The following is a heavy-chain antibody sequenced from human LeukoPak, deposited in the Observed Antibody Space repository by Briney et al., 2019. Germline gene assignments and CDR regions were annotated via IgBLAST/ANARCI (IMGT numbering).Heavy chain of an antibody. D-gene: IGHD2-2*02. CDR1: GGSFSGYY. CDR3: ARPRLATNGLDCSSTSCYTHPFDY. V-gene: IGHV4-34*01. CDR2: INHSGST. J-gene: IGHJ4*02. Sequence: SETLSLTCAVYGGSFSGYYWSWIRQPPGKGLEWIGEINHSGSTNYNPSLKSRVTISVDTSKNQFPLKLSSVTAADTAVYYCARPRLATNGLDCSSTSCYTHPFDYWGQGTLVTVSS.